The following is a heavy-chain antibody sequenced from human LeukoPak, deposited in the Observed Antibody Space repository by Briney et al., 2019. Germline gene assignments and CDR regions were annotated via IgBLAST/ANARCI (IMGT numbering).Heavy chain of an antibody. V-gene: IGHV3-30-3*01. CDR2: ISYDGNNK. J-gene: IGHJ4*02. Sequence: GGSLRLSCAASGFTFRTYAMHWVRQAPGKGLEWVAVISYDGNNKYYADSVKGQFTISRDNSKNTLYLQMNSLRAEDTAMYYCARDARTIIAVAGTFDDWGQGTLVTVSS. D-gene: IGHD6-19*01. CDR1: GFTFRTYA. CDR3: ARDARTIIAVAGTFDD.